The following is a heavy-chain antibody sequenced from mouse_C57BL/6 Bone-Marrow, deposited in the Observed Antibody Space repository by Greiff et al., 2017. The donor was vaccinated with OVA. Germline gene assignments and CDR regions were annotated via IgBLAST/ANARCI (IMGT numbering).Heavy chain of an antibody. CDR2: ISSGGSYT. D-gene: IGHD2-1*01. CDR1: GFTFSSYG. J-gene: IGHJ3*01. Sequence: EVKLMESGGDLVKPGGSLKLSCAASGFTFSSYGMSWVRQTPDKRLEWVATISSGGSYTYYPDSVKGRFTISRDNAKNTLYLQMSSLKSEDTAMYYCARQYGNWAWFAYWGQGTLVTVSA. V-gene: IGHV5-6*01. CDR3: ARQYGNWAWFAY.